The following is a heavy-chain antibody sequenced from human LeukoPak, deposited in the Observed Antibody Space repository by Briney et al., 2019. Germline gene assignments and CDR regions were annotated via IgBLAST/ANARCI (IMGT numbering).Heavy chain of an antibody. V-gene: IGHV3-53*01. D-gene: IGHD2/OR15-2a*01. CDR2: IYSGGST. CDR3: ARVRSPGIPFLYYYYYGMDV. Sequence: PGGSLRLSCAASGFTVSSNYMSWVRQAPGEGLEWVSVIYSGGSTYYADSVKGRFTISRDNSKNTLYLQMNSLRAEDTAVYYCARVRSPGIPFLYYYYYGMDVWGQGTTVTVSS. J-gene: IGHJ6*02. CDR1: GFTVSSNY.